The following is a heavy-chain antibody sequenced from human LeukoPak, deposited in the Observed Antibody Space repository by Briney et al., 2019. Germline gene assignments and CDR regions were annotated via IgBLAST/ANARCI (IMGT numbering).Heavy chain of an antibody. CDR3: VRDQGGAVSY. Sequence: GGSLRLSCATSGFTFSPFWIHWVRQGPGKGLEWVSRIGLDGRSTNYADSVKGRFIISRDNAQNSLFLQMNSLRAEDTAVYYCVRDQGGAVSYWGQGTLVTVSS. J-gene: IGHJ4*02. CDR1: GFTFSPFW. V-gene: IGHV3-74*01. D-gene: IGHD3-16*01. CDR2: IGLDGRST.